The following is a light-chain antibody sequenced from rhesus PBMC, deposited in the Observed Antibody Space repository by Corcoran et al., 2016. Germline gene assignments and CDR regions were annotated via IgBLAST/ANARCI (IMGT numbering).Light chain of an antibody. V-gene: IGKV1-33*02. J-gene: IGKJ2*01. CDR3: QHYYNTPYS. CDR1: QGITNA. CDR2: EAS. Sequence: DIQMTQSPSSLSASVGDRVTITCRASQGITNALAWYQQKPGETPKLLIYEASSLQIGISSRFSGSGSGTDFTLTIGSLQSEDFATYYCQHYYNTPYSFGQGTKVEIK.